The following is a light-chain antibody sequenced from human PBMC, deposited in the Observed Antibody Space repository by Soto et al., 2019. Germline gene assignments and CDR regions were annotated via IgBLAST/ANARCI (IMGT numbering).Light chain of an antibody. CDR2: GAS. Sequence: EIVLTQSPGTLSLSPGERATLSCRASQSVSSSYLAWYQQKPGQAPRLLIYGASSRATGIPDRFSGSGSGTDFTLTISRLEPEDFAVHYCQHFGISPWTFGQGTKVEIK. J-gene: IGKJ1*01. V-gene: IGKV3-20*01. CDR3: QHFGISPWT. CDR1: QSVSSSY.